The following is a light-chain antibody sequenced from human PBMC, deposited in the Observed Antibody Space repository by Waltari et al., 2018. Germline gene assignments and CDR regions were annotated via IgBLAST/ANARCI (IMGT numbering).Light chain of an antibody. V-gene: IGKV3-20*01. Sequence: EIVLTQSPGTLSLSPGDRATLSCRASQSVSSHYFAWYQQKPGQAPRLLIRGASSRAIGIPDRFSGSGSGTDFTLTISRLEPEDFAVYYCQYYGSSPGTFGQGTKLEIK. J-gene: IGKJ2*01. CDR3: QYYGSSPGT. CDR2: GAS. CDR1: QSVSSHY.